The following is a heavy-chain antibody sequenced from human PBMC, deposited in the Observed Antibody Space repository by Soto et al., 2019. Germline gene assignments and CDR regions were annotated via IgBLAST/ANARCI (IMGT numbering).Heavy chain of an antibody. J-gene: IGHJ4*02. CDR1: GFTFSSYA. D-gene: IGHD6-19*01. CDR3: AKELRAVAGTGLDY. CDR2: ISGSGGST. Sequence: EVQLLESGGGLVQPGGSLRLSCAASGFTFSSYAMSWVRQAPGEGLEWVSAISGSGGSTNYAHSVKGRFTISRDESKNTRYLQKNSLRAEDTAVYYCAKELRAVAGTGLDYWGQGTLVTVSS. V-gene: IGHV3-23*01.